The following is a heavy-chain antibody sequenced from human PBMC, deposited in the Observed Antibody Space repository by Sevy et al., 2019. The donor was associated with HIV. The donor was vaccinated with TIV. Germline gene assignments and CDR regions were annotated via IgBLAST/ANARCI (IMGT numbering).Heavy chain of an antibody. V-gene: IGHV5-51*01. CDR2: IYPGDSDT. CDR3: ARGLGGSYSGNAFDI. J-gene: IGHJ3*02. Sequence: GESLKISCKGSGYSLTSYWIGWVRQMPGKGLEWMGIIYPGDSDTRYSPSFQGQVTISADKSISTAYLQWSSLKASDTAMYYCARGLGGSYSGNAFDIWGQGTMVTVSS. CDR1: GYSLTSYW. D-gene: IGHD2-15*01.